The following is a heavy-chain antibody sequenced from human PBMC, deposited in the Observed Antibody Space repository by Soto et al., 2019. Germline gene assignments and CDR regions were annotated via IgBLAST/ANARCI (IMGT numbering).Heavy chain of an antibody. D-gene: IGHD3-22*01. CDR1: GVSIISGGYY. CDR3: ARDFTGEYDSSGYRGNNWFDP. J-gene: IGHJ5*02. CDR2: IYYSGST. V-gene: IGHV4-31*03. Sequence: ASETLSLTCTVSGVSIISGGYYWSWIRQHPGKGLEWIGYIYYSGSTYYNPSLKSRVTISVDTSKNQFSLKLSSVTAADTAVYYCARDFTGEYDSSGYRGNNWFDPWGQGTLVTVSS.